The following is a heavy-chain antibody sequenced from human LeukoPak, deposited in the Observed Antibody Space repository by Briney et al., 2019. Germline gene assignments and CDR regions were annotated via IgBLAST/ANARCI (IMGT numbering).Heavy chain of an antibody. J-gene: IGHJ6*02. D-gene: IGHD5-24*01. CDR1: GFTFDDFA. V-gene: IGHV3-9*01. CDR3: TKDNRWLTYGMDV. Sequence: GGSLRLSCAASGFTFDDFAMHWVRQAPGKGLEWISGINWNSANIAYADSVKGRFTISRDNAKNSLYLQMYSLQADDTALYYCTKDNRWLTYGMDVWGQGTTVTVSS. CDR2: INWNSANI.